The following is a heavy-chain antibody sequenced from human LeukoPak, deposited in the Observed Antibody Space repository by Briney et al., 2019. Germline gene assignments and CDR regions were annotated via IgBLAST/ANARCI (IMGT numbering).Heavy chain of an antibody. Sequence: PSETLSLTCTVSGGSISSSSYYWGWIRQPPGKELEWIGSIYYSGSTYYNPSLKSRVTISVDTSKNQFSLKLSSVTAADTAVYYCARLTIAVAGFYGMDVWGQGTTVTVSS. CDR2: IYYSGST. CDR1: GGSISSSSYY. CDR3: ARLTIAVAGFYGMDV. D-gene: IGHD6-19*01. J-gene: IGHJ6*02. V-gene: IGHV4-39*01.